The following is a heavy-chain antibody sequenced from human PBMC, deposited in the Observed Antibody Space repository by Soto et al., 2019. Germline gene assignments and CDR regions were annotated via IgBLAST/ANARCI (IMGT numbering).Heavy chain of an antibody. D-gene: IGHD1-7*01. V-gene: IGHV3-30-3*01. CDR2: ISYDGSNK. J-gene: IGHJ6*02. Sequence: GGSLRLSCAASGFTFSSYAMHWVRQAPGKGLEWVAVISYDGSNKYYADSVKGRFTISRDNSKNTLYLQMNSLRAEDTAVYYCARDPGRNWNYGDYYYGMDVWGQGTTVTVS. CDR1: GFTFSSYA. CDR3: ARDPGRNWNYGDYYYGMDV.